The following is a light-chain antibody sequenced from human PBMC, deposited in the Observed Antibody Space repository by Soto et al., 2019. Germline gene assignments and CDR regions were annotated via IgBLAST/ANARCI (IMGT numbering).Light chain of an antibody. CDR2: EVS. J-gene: IGLJ2*01. CDR3: SSYAGSNNVV. CDR1: SSDVGGYNY. V-gene: IGLV2-8*01. Sequence: QSALTQPPSASGSPGQSVTISCTGTSSDVGGYNYVSWYQQHPGKAPKLMIYEVSKRPSGVPDRFSGSKSGNTASLTVSGLQAEVEADYYCSSYAGSNNVVFGGGTKVTVL.